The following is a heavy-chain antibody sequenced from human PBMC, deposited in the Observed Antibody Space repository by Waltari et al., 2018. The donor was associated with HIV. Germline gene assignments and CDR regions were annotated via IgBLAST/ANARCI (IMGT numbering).Heavy chain of an antibody. Sequence: QVHLHESGPGLVEPSEALSLTCSVSGGSMSSSYWTWIRLSPGGGLGWIGFITYTGAVSYNPSLKSRVTISMYSPKNQFSLTLKSMTAADTAIYYCAREQDYVDSSGFFLGYWFDPWGQGTLVSVSS. CDR2: ITYTGAV. V-gene: IGHV4-59*01. J-gene: IGHJ5*02. CDR1: GGSMSSSY. D-gene: IGHD6-19*01. CDR3: AREQDYVDSSGFFLGYWFDP.